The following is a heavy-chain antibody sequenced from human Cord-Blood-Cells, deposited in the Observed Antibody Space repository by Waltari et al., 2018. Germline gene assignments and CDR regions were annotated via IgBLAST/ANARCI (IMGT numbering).Heavy chain of an antibody. CDR3: ARPYCGGDCYYFDY. J-gene: IGHJ4*02. CDR1: GFTFSSYS. Sequence: EVQLVESGGGLVQPGGSLRLSCSASGFTFSSYSMNWVRQAPGKGLEWVSYHSSSSSTIYDADAVKGRFTISRDNAKNSLYLEMNSLRAEDTAVYYCARPYCGGDCYYFDYWGQGTLVTVSS. CDR2: HSSSSSTI. D-gene: IGHD2-21*01. V-gene: IGHV3-48*01.